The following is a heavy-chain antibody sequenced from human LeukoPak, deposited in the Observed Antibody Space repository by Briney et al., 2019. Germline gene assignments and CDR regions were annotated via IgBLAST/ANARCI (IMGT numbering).Heavy chain of an antibody. CDR1: GFIFTSYS. D-gene: IGHD4-17*01. J-gene: IGHJ4*02. CDR3: ARQRAGFTVTTSDY. Sequence: TGGSLRLSCAASGFIFTSYSMNWVRQAPGKGLEWVSYISSSSSTIYYADSVKGRFTTSRDNAKNSLYLQMNSLRAEDTAVYYCARQRAGFTVTTSDYWGQGTLVTVSS. V-gene: IGHV3-48*01. CDR2: ISSSSSTI.